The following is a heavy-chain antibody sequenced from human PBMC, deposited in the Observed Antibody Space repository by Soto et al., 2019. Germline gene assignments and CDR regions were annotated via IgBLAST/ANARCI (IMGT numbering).Heavy chain of an antibody. D-gene: IGHD1-26*01. CDR3: ARGGDGSSFDY. CDR1: GFIVSSNY. J-gene: IGHJ4*02. Sequence: EVQLVETGGGLIQPGGSLRLSCAASGFIVSSNYINWVRQAPGKGLEWVSVIYSGGRTNYADSVKGRFTISRDNSKNTVFLQMNSLRAEDTALYYCARGGDGSSFDYWGQGTLVTVSS. CDR2: IYSGGRT. V-gene: IGHV3-53*02.